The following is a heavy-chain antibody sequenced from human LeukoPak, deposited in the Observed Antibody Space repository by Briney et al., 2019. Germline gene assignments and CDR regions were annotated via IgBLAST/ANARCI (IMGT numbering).Heavy chain of an antibody. D-gene: IGHD6-19*01. CDR1: GYTFTGYY. J-gene: IGHJ3*02. Sequence: ASVKVSCKASGYTFTGYYMHWVRQAPGQGLEWMGWINPNSGGTNYAQKFQGWVTMTRDTSISTAYMELSRLRSDGTAVYYCARPDSSGTPLDAFDIWGQGTMVTVSS. CDR3: ARPDSSGTPLDAFDI. V-gene: IGHV1-2*04. CDR2: INPNSGGT.